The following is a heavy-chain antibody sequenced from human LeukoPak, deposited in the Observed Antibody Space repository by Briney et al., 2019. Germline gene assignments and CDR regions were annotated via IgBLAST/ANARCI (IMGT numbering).Heavy chain of an antibody. Sequence: PGGSLRLSCAASGFTFSSYAMSWVRQAPRKGLEWVSSISGSGGSTYYADSVKGRFTISRDNSKNTLYLQMSSLRAEDTAVYYCAKVFPSSGWLLPYDPWGQGTLVTVSS. J-gene: IGHJ5*02. CDR1: GFTFSSYA. CDR3: AKVFPSSGWLLPYDP. D-gene: IGHD6-19*01. CDR2: ISGSGGST. V-gene: IGHV3-23*01.